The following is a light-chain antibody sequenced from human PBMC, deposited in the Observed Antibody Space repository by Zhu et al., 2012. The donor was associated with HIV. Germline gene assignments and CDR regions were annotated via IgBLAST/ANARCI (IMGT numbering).Light chain of an antibody. J-gene: IGKJ4*01. V-gene: IGKV3-15*01. Sequence: EIVMTQSPATLSVSPGETATLSCRASHSVSSTLAWYQQKPGQAPRLLIYGAFTRATGIPARFSGRGSGTEFTLTISSLEPEDFALYYCQQRSNWPLTFGGGTKVEIK. CDR2: GAF. CDR3: QQRSNWPLT. CDR1: HSVSST.